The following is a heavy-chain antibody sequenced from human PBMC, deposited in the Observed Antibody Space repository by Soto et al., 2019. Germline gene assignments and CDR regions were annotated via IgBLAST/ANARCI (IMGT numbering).Heavy chain of an antibody. CDR1: GFTFSSYE. CDR2: ISSSGSTI. V-gene: IGHV3-48*03. CDR3: ARDDSSGYLRRYYYYGMDV. Sequence: GGSLRLSCAASGFTFSSYEMNWVRQAPGKGLEWVSYISSSGSTIYYADSVKGRFTISRDNAKNSLYLQMNSLRAEDTAVYYCARDDSSGYLRRYYYYGMDVWGQGTTVTVSS. J-gene: IGHJ6*02. D-gene: IGHD3-22*01.